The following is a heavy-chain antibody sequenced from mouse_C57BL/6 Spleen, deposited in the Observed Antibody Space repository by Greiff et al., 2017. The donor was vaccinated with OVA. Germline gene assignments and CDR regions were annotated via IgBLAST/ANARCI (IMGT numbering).Heavy chain of an antibody. Sequence: VQLKESGPELVKPGASVKIPCKASGYTFTDYNMDWVKQSHGKSLEWIGDINPNNGGTIYNQKFKGKATLTVDKSSSTAYMELRSLTSEDTAVYYCARSRWDRRFAYWGQGTLVTVSA. J-gene: IGHJ3*01. CDR1: GYTFTDYN. D-gene: IGHD3-3*01. V-gene: IGHV1-18*01. CDR2: INPNNGGT. CDR3: ARSRWDRRFAY.